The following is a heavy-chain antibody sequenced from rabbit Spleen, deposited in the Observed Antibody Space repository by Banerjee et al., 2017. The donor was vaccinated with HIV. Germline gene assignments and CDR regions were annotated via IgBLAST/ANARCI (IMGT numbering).Heavy chain of an antibody. V-gene: IGHV1S40*01. Sequence: QSLEESGGGLVQPGGSLKLSCKASGFTLNNYWMSWVRQAPGKGLEWIACIYNGDGSTSYASWAKGRFTISKTSSTTVTLQMTSLTAADTATHFCARGFGLWGQGTLVTVS. CDR2: IYNGDGST. CDR1: GFTLNNYW. CDR3: ARGFGL. J-gene: IGHJ3*01. D-gene: IGHD3-1*01.